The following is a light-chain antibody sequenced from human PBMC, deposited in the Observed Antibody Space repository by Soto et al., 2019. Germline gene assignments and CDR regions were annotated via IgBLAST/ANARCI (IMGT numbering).Light chain of an antibody. V-gene: IGLV2-14*01. CDR1: SSDVGGYNY. CDR2: DVN. J-gene: IGLJ2*01. Sequence: HSALTQPASVSGSPGQSITISCTGTSSDVGGYNYVSWYQQHPGKAPKLMIYDVNNRPSGVSNRFSGSKSGNTASLTISGLQAEDEADYSCSSYTSRSTVLFGGGTKLTVL. CDR3: SSYTSRSTVL.